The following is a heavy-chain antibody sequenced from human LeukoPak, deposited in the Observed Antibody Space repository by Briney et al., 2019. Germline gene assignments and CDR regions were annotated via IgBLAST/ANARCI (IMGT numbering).Heavy chain of an antibody. J-gene: IGHJ2*01. Sequence: PSETLSLTCTVSVVSSSSDYWSWLRKPPGKGLLWVGCLYYSGSTNHNPSLKSRVTISVDTSKNQFSLKLSSVTAADTAVYYCARVGAARLGWYFDLWGRGTLVTVSS. CDR1: VVSSSSDY. CDR2: LYYSGST. V-gene: IGHV4-59*01. D-gene: IGHD6-6*01. CDR3: ARVGAARLGWYFDL.